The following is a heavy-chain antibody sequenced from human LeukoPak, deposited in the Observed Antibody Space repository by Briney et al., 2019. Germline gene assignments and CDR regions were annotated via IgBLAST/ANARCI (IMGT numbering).Heavy chain of an antibody. CDR3: ARSYYYYYGMDV. CDR2: IYYSGST. CDR1: AGSISSGDYC. V-gene: IGHV4-30-4*01. J-gene: IGHJ6*02. Sequence: SETLSLTCTVSAGSISSGDYCWSWIRQPPGKGLEWIGYIYYSGSTYYNPSLKSRVTISVDTSKNQFSLKLSSVTAADTAVYYCARSYYYYYGMDVWGQGTTVTVSS.